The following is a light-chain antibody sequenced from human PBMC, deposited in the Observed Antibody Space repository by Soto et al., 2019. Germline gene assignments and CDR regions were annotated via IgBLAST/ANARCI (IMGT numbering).Light chain of an antibody. CDR1: QSISSN. V-gene: IGKV3-15*01. CDR2: DAF. J-gene: IGKJ1*01. Sequence: EILMTQSPATLSVSPGERATLSCRASQSISSNLAWYHHKPGQAPRLLIYDAFTRATGIPARFSGSGPGTEFTLTIGSLQSEDFAVYYCQQYNSWPETFGQGTKVEI. CDR3: QQYNSWPET.